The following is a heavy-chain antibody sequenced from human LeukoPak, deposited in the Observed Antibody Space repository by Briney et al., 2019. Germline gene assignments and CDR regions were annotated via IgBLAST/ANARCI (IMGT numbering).Heavy chain of an antibody. J-gene: IGHJ4*02. V-gene: IGHV3-7*01. CDR3: TRDPEALDY. CDR1: GFSFSSYW. Sequence: GGSLRLSCVASGFSFSSYWMSWVRQAPGKGLEWVANIKQDGSEKYYVDSVKGRFTISRDNAKNSLYLQMNSLRAEDTAVYYCTRDPEALDYWGQGTLVTVSS. CDR2: IKQDGSEK.